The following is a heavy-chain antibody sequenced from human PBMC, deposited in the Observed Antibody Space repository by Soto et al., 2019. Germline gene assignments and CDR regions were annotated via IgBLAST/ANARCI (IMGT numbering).Heavy chain of an antibody. CDR2: IYPGDSDT. Sequence: PGEALKISCKGSGYSLTSYWIGWVRQMPGKGLEWMGIIYPGDSDTRYSPSFQGQVTISVDKSISTAYLQWSSLKASDTAMYYCARTSAAGKYYYGMDVWGQGTTVTVSS. D-gene: IGHD6-13*01. CDR3: ARTSAAGKYYYGMDV. V-gene: IGHV5-51*01. J-gene: IGHJ6*02. CDR1: GYSLTSYW.